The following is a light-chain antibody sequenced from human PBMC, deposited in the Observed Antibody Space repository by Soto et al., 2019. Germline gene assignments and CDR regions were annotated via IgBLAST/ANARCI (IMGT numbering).Light chain of an antibody. V-gene: IGLV2-14*01. CDR2: EVS. J-gene: IGLJ3*02. CDR1: SNDVGAYNY. Sequence: QSALTQPASVSGSPGQSITISCTGTSNDVGAYNYVSWYQQHPGKAPKLMISEVSNRPSGISNRFSGPKSGNTASLTISGLQAEDEADYYCTSYTISSTLVFGGGTKLTVL. CDR3: TSYTISSTLV.